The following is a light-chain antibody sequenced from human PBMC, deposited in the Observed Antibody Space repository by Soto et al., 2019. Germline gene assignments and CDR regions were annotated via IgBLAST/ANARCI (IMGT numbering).Light chain of an antibody. CDR3: TSYTSSTPFYV. Sequence: QSVLTQPASVSGSPGQSITISCTGTSSDVGSYNLVSWYQQYPGKAPKLMIYEVTQRPSGVSNRFSGSKSGNTASLTISGLQAEDEAEYYCTSYTSSTPFYVFGTGTKVTVL. CDR2: EVT. J-gene: IGLJ1*01. V-gene: IGLV2-14*02. CDR1: SSDVGSYNL.